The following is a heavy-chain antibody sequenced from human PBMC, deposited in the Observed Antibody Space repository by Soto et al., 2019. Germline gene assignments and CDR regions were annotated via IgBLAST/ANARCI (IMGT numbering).Heavy chain of an antibody. D-gene: IGHD3-3*01. CDR3: AKDRRYYDFWSGYFDP. Sequence: GGSLRLSCAASGFTFSGYAMSWVRQAPGKGLEWVSAISGSGGSTYYADSVKGRFTISRDNSKNTLYLQMNSLRAEDTAVYYCAKDRRYYDFWSGYFDPWGQGTLVTVSS. CDR2: ISGSGGST. V-gene: IGHV3-23*01. J-gene: IGHJ5*02. CDR1: GFTFSGYA.